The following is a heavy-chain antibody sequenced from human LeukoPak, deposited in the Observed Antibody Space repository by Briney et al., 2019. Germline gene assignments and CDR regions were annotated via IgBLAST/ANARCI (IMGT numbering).Heavy chain of an antibody. D-gene: IGHD3-10*01. CDR1: GYTFTSYY. Sequence: ASVNVSCKASGYTFTSYYINWVQQATGQGREWMGWMNPNSGNTGYSQKFQGRVTMTRNTSISTAYMELSSLRSEDTAVYYCARSSIIVRGVPPGYWGQGTLVTVSS. CDR2: MNPNSGNT. J-gene: IGHJ4*02. CDR3: ARSSIIVRGVPPGY. V-gene: IGHV1-8*01.